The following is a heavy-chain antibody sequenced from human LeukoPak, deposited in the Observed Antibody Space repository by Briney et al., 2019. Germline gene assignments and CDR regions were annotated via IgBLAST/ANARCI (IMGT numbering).Heavy chain of an antibody. Sequence: SETLSLTCAVYGGSFSGYYWSWIRQPPGKGLEWIGEINHSGSTNYNPSLKSRVTISVDTSKNQFSLKLSSVTAADTAAYYCARGQDYDFGSGSDNWFDPWGQGTLVTVSS. J-gene: IGHJ5*02. CDR2: INHSGST. D-gene: IGHD3-3*01. CDR3: ARGQDYDFGSGSDNWFDP. CDR1: GGSFSGYY. V-gene: IGHV4-34*01.